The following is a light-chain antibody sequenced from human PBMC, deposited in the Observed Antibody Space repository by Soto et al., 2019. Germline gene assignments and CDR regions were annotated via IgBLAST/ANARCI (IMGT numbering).Light chain of an antibody. CDR1: QSVLSSSNNKNY. J-gene: IGKJ1*01. CDR2: WAS. V-gene: IGKV4-1*01. Sequence: DIVMTQSPDSLAVSLGERATINCKSSQSVLSSSNNKNYLAWYQQKPGQPPKLLIYWASTRESGVPDRFSGSGSGTDFTLTSSSLQAEDVAFYYCQQHYNPPTFGQGTKVEIK. CDR3: QQHYNPPT.